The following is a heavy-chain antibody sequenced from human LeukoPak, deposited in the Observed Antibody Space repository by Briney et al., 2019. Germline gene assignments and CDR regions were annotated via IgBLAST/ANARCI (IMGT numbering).Heavy chain of an antibody. D-gene: IGHD2-21*01. Sequence: GGSLRLPCAASGLTFSSYWMSWVRQAPGKGLEWVANIKQDGSEKDYVDSVKGRFTISRDTAKNSLYLQMNSLRAEDTAVYYCARIKSQGVVVPLLRSTYYFDHWGQGTLVTVSS. CDR2: IKQDGSEK. J-gene: IGHJ4*02. CDR1: GLTFSSYW. CDR3: ARIKSQGVVVPLLRSTYYFDH. V-gene: IGHV3-7*01.